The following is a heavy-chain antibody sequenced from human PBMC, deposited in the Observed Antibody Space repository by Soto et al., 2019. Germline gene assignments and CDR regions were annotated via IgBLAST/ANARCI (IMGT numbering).Heavy chain of an antibody. V-gene: IGHV3-66*01. CDR2: IYAAGST. J-gene: IGHJ3*02. CDR1: GFTVSGNY. CDR3: ASDIFKTGATGVFDI. D-gene: IGHD1-1*01. Sequence: EVQLVESGGGLDQPGGSLRLSCAASGFTVSGNYMSWVRQAPGQGLEWVSVIYAAGSTYYIDSVNGRFTISRDNSKNTLYLQMNSLRAEDTAVYYCASDIFKTGATGVFDIWGQGTRVTVSS.